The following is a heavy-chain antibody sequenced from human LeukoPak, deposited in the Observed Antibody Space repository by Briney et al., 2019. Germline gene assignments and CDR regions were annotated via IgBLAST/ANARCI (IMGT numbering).Heavy chain of an antibody. D-gene: IGHD6-13*01. Sequence: ASVKVSCKASGYTFTGYYMHCVRQAPGQGLEWMGWINPNSGGTNYAQKFQGRVTMTRDTSISTAYMELSRLRSDDTAVYYCASSARSWSSLFFQHWGQGTLVTVSS. CDR1: GYTFTGYY. CDR3: ASSARSWSSLFFQH. J-gene: IGHJ1*01. CDR2: INPNSGGT. V-gene: IGHV1-2*02.